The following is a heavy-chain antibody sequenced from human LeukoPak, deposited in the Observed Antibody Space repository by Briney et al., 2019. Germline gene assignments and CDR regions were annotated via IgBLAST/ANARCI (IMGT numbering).Heavy chain of an antibody. CDR2: INTDGGST. V-gene: IGHV3-74*01. Sequence: GGSLRLSCAASGFTFSTYWMHWVRQTPGKGLVWVSHINTDGGSTSYADSVKGRFTISRDNSKNTLYLQMNSLRAEDTAVYFCAKSQDGGRLFHFDYWGQGALVTVSS. CDR3: AKSQDGGRLFHFDY. CDR1: GFTFSTYW. J-gene: IGHJ4*02. D-gene: IGHD1-26*01.